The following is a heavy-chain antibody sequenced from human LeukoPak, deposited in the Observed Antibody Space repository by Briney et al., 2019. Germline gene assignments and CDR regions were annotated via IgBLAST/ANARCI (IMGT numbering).Heavy chain of an antibody. Sequence: GGSLRLSCAASGFPFSSYWMHWVRQAPGKGLVWVSRINSDGSSTSYADSVKGRFTISRDNSQNTLFLQMSSLRAEDSAIFYCAKGSASGRPYYFDSWGQGILVTVSS. D-gene: IGHD2-15*01. CDR2: INSDGSST. J-gene: IGHJ4*02. V-gene: IGHV3-74*01. CDR1: GFPFSSYW. CDR3: AKGSASGRPYYFDS.